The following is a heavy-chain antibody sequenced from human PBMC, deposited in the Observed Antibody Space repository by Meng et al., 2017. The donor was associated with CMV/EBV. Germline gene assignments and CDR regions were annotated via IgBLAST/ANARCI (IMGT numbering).Heavy chain of an antibody. Sequence: GSLRLSCTVSGGSISSYYWSWIRQPPGKGLEWIGYIYYSGSTNYNPSLKSRVTISVDTSKNQFSLKLRSVTAADTAVYYCARGGDGYCSGGSCYSSYYYGMDVWGQGTTVTVSS. V-gene: IGHV4-59*01. D-gene: IGHD2-15*01. CDR1: GGSISSYY. J-gene: IGHJ6*02. CDR3: ARGGDGYCSGGSCYSSYYYGMDV. CDR2: IYYSGST.